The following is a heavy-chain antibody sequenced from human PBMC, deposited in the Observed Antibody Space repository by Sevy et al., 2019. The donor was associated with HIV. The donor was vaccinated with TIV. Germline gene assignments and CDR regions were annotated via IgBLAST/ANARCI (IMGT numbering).Heavy chain of an antibody. CDR1: GVSISGGAYY. CDR2: ISYTGST. D-gene: IGHD2-15*01. J-gene: IGHJ5*02. Sequence: SETLSLTCTVSGVSISGGAYYWGWIRQPPGKGLEWIGSISYTGSTYYNPSLKSRVTISVDTSKNQFSLKLTSVTAADTAVYYCGRRGDNNWFDPWGQGTLVTVSS. V-gene: IGHV4-39*01. CDR3: GRRGDNNWFDP.